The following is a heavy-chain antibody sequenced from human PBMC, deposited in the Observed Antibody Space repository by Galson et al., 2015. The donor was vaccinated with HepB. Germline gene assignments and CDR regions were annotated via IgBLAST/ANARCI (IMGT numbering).Heavy chain of an antibody. D-gene: IGHD3-10*01. V-gene: IGHV5-10-1*01. Sequence: QSGAEVKKPGESLKISCKGSGYTFSDYWIHWVRQVPGKGLEWMGRIDPTDSYTKNGPAFEGHVTILVDKSVTTAYLQWTSLKASDTAMYYCARSQDRYGTASSVSWGQGTQVTVFS. CDR2: IDPTDSYT. J-gene: IGHJ5*02. CDR3: ARSQDRYGTASSVS. CDR1: GYTFSDYW.